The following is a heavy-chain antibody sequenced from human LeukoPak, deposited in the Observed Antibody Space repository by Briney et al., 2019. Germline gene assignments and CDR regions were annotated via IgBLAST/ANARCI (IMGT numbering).Heavy chain of an antibody. CDR2: INPNKGDT. D-gene: IGHD6-19*01. J-gene: IGHJ4*02. CDR3: VRDLGAVAGTHY. V-gene: IGHV1-2*06. CDR1: GYTFTGYY. Sequence: ASVKVSCKASGYTFTGYYMHWARQAPGQGLEWMGRINPNKGDTNYAQKFQGRVTLTRETSISTAYMELTRVRSDDTAVYYCVRDLGAVAGTHYWGQGTLVTVSS.